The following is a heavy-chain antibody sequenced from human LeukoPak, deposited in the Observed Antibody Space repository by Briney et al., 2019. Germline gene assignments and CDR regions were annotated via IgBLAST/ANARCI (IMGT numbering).Heavy chain of an antibody. V-gene: IGHV3-11*01. CDR2: ISSSGSTI. Sequence: GGSLSLSCAASGFTFSDYYMSWIRQAPGKGLEWVSQISSSGSTIYYADSVKGRFTISRDNAKNSLYLQMNSLRAEDTAVYYCARDLSYYYDSSGYYLDYWGQGTLVTVSS. D-gene: IGHD3-22*01. J-gene: IGHJ4*02. CDR1: GFTFSDYY. CDR3: ARDLSYYYDSSGYYLDY.